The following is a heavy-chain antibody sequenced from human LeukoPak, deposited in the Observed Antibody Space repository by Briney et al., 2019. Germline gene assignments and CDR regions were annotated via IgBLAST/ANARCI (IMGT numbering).Heavy chain of an antibody. D-gene: IGHD6-13*01. CDR1: GYTLTDYY. CDR2: ISPNSGGT. J-gene: IGHJ5*02. V-gene: IGHV1-2*02. CDR3: ARDRYSSSWSTNNWFDP. Sequence: ASVKVSCKASGYTLTDYYMHWVRQAPGQGLEWMGWISPNSGGTNHAQNFQGRVTMTRDTSVSTAYMELSRLRSDDTAVYYCARDRYSSSWSTNNWFDPWGQGTLVTVSS.